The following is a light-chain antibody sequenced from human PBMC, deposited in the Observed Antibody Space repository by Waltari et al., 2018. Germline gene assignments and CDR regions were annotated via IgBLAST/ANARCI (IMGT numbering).Light chain of an antibody. CDR3: GTWDSSLSAGV. V-gene: IGLV1-51*01. CDR2: DNN. J-gene: IGLJ3*02. Sequence: QSVLTQPPSVSAAPGQKVTISCSGSSSNIGNRYVSWYQQPPGTAPKLLIYDNNNRPPGIPDRFSGSKSGTSATLGITGLQTGDEADYYCGTWDSSLSAGVFGGGTKLTVL. CDR1: SSNIGNRY.